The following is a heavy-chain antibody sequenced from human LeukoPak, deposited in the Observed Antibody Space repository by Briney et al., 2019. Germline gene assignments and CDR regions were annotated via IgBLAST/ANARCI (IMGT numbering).Heavy chain of an antibody. D-gene: IGHD3-16*01. CDR3: ANFCWVPGGLNKSPYFDY. Sequence: GGSLRLSCAASGFTFSSYAMSWVRQAPGKGLEWVSAISGSGGSTYYADSVKGRFTISRDNSKNTLYLQMNSLRAEDTAVYYCANFCWVPGGLNKSPYFDYWGQGTLITASS. CDR1: GFTFSSYA. J-gene: IGHJ4*02. V-gene: IGHV3-23*01. CDR2: ISGSGGST.